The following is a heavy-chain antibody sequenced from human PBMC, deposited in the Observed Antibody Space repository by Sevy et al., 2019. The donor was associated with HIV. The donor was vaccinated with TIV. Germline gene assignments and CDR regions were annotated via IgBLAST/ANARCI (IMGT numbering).Heavy chain of an antibody. V-gene: IGHV4-59*01. J-gene: IGHJ6*02. Sequence: SESLSLTCNVSGGSMTSSYWNWIRQPPGKGLEWIGYIYYTGNSKYNPSLKSRVTISVDTSKKQFSLKLSSVTAADTAAYYCVRRYALGLHYGMDVWGQGTTVTVSS. CDR3: VRRYALGLHYGMDV. CDR2: IYYTGNS. D-gene: IGHD1-1*01. CDR1: GGSMTSSY.